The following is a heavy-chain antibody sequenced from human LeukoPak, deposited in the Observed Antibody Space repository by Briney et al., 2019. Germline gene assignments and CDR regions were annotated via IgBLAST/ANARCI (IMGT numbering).Heavy chain of an antibody. Sequence: SETLSLTCTVSRGSISNYYWSWIRQPPGKGLEWIGYISYSGSTNHNPSLKSRVTISVDTSKNQFSLKLSSVTAADTAVYYCARHTTSGWYQVVYWGQGTLVTVSS. CDR2: ISYSGST. V-gene: IGHV4-59*01. D-gene: IGHD6-19*01. J-gene: IGHJ4*02. CDR1: RGSISNYY. CDR3: ARHTTSGWYQVVY.